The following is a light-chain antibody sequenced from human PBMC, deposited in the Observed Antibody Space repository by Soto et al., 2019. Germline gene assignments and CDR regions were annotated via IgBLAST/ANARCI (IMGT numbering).Light chain of an antibody. CDR1: QSVDNY. J-gene: IGKJ3*01. Sequence: EIVLTQSPATLSLSPGESATLSCRASQSVDNYLAWYQQKPGQAPRLLIHDASHRATGIPARFSGSGSGTDFTLTISSLEPEDFAVYYCQHRSGFTFGPGTKVDIK. CDR3: QHRSGFT. CDR2: DAS. V-gene: IGKV3-11*01.